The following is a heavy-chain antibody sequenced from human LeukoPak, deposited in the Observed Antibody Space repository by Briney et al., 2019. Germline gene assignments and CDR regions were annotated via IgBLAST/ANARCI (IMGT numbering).Heavy chain of an antibody. V-gene: IGHV3-48*03. D-gene: IGHD4-17*01. Sequence: PRGSLCLSRAASGFTFSSYETNWVRQAPGKGPEWVSYISSSGGTIYYADSVKGRFTISRDNAKNSLYLQMNNLRAEDTAVYYCARGASRLRFTASDLLGFGPWGEGKSGSVSS. CDR2: ISSSGGTI. J-gene: IGHJ5*02. CDR3: ARGASRLRFTASDLLGFGP. CDR1: GFTFSSYE.